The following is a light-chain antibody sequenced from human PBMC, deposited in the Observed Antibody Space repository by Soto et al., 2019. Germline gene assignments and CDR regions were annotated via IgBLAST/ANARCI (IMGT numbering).Light chain of an antibody. CDR2: DVS. Sequence: QSALTQPASVSGSPRQSITISCTGTSSDVCGYNYVSWYQQHPGKAPKLIIYDVSNRPSGVSNRFSGSKSGNTASLTISGLQAEDEADYYCSSYTSSSTPYVFGTGTKVPVL. CDR3: SSYTSSSTPYV. J-gene: IGLJ1*01. V-gene: IGLV2-14*01. CDR1: SSDVCGYNY.